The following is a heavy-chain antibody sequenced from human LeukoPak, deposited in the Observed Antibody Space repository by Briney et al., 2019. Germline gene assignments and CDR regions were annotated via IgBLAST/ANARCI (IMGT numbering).Heavy chain of an antibody. CDR2: IYYSGST. D-gene: IGHD5-18*01. Sequence: PSETLSLTCTVSGGSISSYYWSWIRQPPGKGLEWIGYIYYSGSTNYNPSLKSRVTISVDTSKNQFSLKLSSVTAADTAVYYCARLGYSYGPPGYFQHWGQGTLVTVSS. V-gene: IGHV4-59*08. CDR1: GGSISSYY. J-gene: IGHJ1*01. CDR3: ARLGYSYGPPGYFQH.